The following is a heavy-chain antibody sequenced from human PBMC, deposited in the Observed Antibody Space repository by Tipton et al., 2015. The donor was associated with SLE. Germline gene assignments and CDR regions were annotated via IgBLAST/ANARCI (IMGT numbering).Heavy chain of an antibody. CDR3: AAQPVAGLWYFDL. CDR2: IYYGGST. V-gene: IGHV4-59*01. D-gene: IGHD1-14*01. CDR1: GGSISSYY. Sequence: LRLSCTVSGGSISSYYWSWIRQPPGKGLEWIGYIYYGGSTNYNPSLKSRVTISVDTSKNQFSLKLSPVTAADTAVYYCAAQPVAGLWYFDLWGRGTLVTVSS. J-gene: IGHJ2*01.